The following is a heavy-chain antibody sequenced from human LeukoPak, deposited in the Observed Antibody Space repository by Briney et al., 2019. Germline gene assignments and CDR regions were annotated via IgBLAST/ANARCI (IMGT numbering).Heavy chain of an antibody. J-gene: IGHJ4*02. CDR1: GFTFSSYA. Sequence: GRSLRLSCAASGFTFSSYAMHWVRRAPGKGLEWVAVISYDGSNKYYADSVKGRFTISRDNSKNTLYLQMNSLRAEDTAVYYCAKRLGDYWGQGTLVTVSS. CDR3: AKRLGDY. V-gene: IGHV3-30-3*02. D-gene: IGHD3-10*01. CDR2: ISYDGSNK.